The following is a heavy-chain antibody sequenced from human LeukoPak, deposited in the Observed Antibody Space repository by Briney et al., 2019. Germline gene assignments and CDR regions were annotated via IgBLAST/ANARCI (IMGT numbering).Heavy chain of an antibody. J-gene: IGHJ4*02. CDR1: GFTVSTVY. Sequence: GGSLRLSCAASGFTVSTVYMSWVRQAPGKGLEWVSVFYSRGGTYYAASVKGRFTISRDSSKNTLHLQMNSLRAEDTAIYYCARNSEKDIWGQGTLVTVSP. V-gene: IGHV3-66*01. D-gene: IGHD4-23*01. CDR3: ARNSEKDI. CDR2: FYSRGGT.